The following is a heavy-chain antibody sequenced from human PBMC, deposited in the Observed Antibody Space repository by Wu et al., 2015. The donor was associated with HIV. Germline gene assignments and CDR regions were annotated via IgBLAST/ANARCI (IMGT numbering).Heavy chain of an antibody. Sequence: QVQLVQSGAEVKKPGASVKVSCKASGYTFTSYGISWVRQAPGQGLEWMGWISAYNGNTNYAQKLQGRVTMTTDTSTSTAYMELRSLRSDDTAVYYCARAPDSSGWTTLREYGMDVWGQGTTVTVSS. CDR3: ARAPDSSGWTTLREYGMDV. D-gene: IGHD6-19*01. V-gene: IGHV1-18*01. J-gene: IGHJ6*02. CDR2: ISAYNGNT. CDR1: GYTFTSYG.